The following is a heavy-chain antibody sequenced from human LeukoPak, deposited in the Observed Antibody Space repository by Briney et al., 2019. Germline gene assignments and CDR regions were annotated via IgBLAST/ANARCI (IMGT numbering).Heavy chain of an antibody. V-gene: IGHV1-46*01. CDR1: GYTFTNYY. CDR3: ARDPFIVGATGRDFDI. J-gene: IGHJ3*02. D-gene: IGHD1-26*01. CDR2: INLNAVTT. Sequence: ASVKVSCKASGYTFTNYYIHWMRQAPGQGLEWVGIINLNAVTTRYAQKFQGRITVTRDTSTSTVYMELSSLRSEDTAVYYCARDPFIVGATGRDFDIWGQGTMVTVSS.